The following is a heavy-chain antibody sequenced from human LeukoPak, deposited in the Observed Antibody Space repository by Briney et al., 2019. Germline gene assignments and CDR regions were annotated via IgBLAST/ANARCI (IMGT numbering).Heavy chain of an antibody. D-gene: IGHD2-2*01. V-gene: IGHV1-8*01. J-gene: IGHJ6*03. CDR2: MNPNSGNT. Sequence: GASVKVSCKASGYTFTSYDINWVRQATGQGLEWMGWMNPNSGNTGYAQKFQGRVTMTRNTSISTAYMELSSLRSEDTAVYYCARGPPGDIVVVPAATLNYYYYYMDVWGKGTTVTISS. CDR3: ARGPPGDIVVVPAATLNYYYYYMDV. CDR1: GYTFTSYD.